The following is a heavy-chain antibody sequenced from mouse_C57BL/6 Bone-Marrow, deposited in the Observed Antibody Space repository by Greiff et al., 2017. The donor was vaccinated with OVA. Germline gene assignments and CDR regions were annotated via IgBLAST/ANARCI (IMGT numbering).Heavy chain of an antibody. D-gene: IGHD2-3*01. J-gene: IGHJ2*01. CDR3: AKGSYDGYYFDY. CDR1: GYTFTSYW. Sequence: QVQLQQPGAELVMPGASVKLSCKASGYTFTSYWMHWVKQRPGQGLEWIGEIDPSDSYTNYNQKFKGKSTLTVDKSSSTAYMQLSSLTSEDSAVYFCAKGSYDGYYFDYWGQGTTLTVSS. CDR2: IDPSDSYT. V-gene: IGHV1-69*01.